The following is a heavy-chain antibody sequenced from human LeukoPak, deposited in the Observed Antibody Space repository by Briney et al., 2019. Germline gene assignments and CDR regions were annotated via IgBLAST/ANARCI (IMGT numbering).Heavy chain of an antibody. CDR2: ISAYNGNT. D-gene: IGHD2-15*01. CDR1: GYTFTSYG. Sequence: ASVKVSCKPSGYTFTSYGISWVRQAPGQGLEWMGWISAYNGNTNYAQKLQGRVTMTTDTSTSTAYMELRSLSSDDTAVYYCARDGPDVDCSGGSCYSGSWGQGALVTVSS. CDR3: ARDGPDVDCSGGSCYSGS. V-gene: IGHV1-18*04. J-gene: IGHJ5*02.